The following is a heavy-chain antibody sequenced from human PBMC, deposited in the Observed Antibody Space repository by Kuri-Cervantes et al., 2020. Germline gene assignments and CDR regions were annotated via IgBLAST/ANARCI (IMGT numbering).Heavy chain of an antibody. CDR1: GSTFSSYW. Sequence: GESLKISCAASGSTFSSYWMHWVRQAPGKGLVWVSRINSDGSSTSYADYVKGRFTISRDNAKNTLYLQMNSLRAEDTALYYCAKDNSSSWYVVYYGMDVWGQGTTVTVSS. D-gene: IGHD6-13*01. CDR3: AKDNSSSWYVVYYGMDV. J-gene: IGHJ6*02. V-gene: IGHV3-74*01. CDR2: INSDGSST.